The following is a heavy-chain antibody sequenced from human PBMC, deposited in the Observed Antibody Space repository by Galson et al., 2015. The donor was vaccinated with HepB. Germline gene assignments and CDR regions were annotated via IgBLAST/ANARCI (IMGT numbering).Heavy chain of an antibody. V-gene: IGHV5-10-1*01. D-gene: IGHD3-3*01. J-gene: IGHJ6*02. Sequence: QSGAEVKKPGESLRISCKGSGYSFTSYWISWVRQMPGKGLEWMGRIDPSDSYTNYSPSFQGHVTISADKSISTAYLQWSSLKASDTAMYYCALDYDFWSGYYTRAVEPMDVWGQGTTVTVSS. CDR1: GYSFTSYW. CDR3: ALDYDFWSGYYTRAVEPMDV. CDR2: IDPSDSYT.